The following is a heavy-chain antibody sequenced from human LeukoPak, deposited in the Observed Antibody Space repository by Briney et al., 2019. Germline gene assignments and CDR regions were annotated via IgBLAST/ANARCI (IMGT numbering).Heavy chain of an antibody. CDR2: IYSGGTT. Sequence: GGSLRLSCAVSGFTVSGNYMSWVRQAPGKGLEWVSLIYSGGTTYYADSVKGRFTISRDNSKNTLYLQMNSLRAEDTAVYYCAKAPVTSCRGAFCYPFDYWGQGTLSPSPQ. V-gene: IGHV3-53*01. D-gene: IGHD2-15*01. CDR1: GFTVSGNY. J-gene: IGHJ4*02. CDR3: AKAPVTSCRGAFCYPFDY.